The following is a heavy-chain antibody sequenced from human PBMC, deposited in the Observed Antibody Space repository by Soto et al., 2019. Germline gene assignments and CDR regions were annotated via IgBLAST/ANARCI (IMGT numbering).Heavy chain of an antibody. CDR1: GGSISSDSYY. D-gene: IGHD3-9*01. V-gene: IGHV4-39*01. J-gene: IGHJ4*02. Sequence: SETLSLTCTVSGGSISSDSYYWGWIRQSPEKGLEWIESISYSGSTYYNPTLKSRLIISVYPSNGHFSLNLGFVTAPDTAVFYCVIFWPPPYSDALTDYTDAFDYWGQGTLVTVSS. CDR3: VIFWPPPYSDALTDYTDAFDY. CDR2: ISYSGST.